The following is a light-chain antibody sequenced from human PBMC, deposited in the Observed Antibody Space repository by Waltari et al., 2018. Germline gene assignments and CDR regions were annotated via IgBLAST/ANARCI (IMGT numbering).Light chain of an antibody. J-gene: IGLJ1*01. CDR3: STWDNSLKTYS. V-gene: IGLV10-54*04. Sequence: QAGLTQPPSVSRALRQTATLTCTGNSKDVGNQGAAWLQQHQGHPPKLLSYRDNRRPSGISERFSASRSGNTACLTITELQPEDEADYYCSTWDNSLKTYSFGTGTKVTVL. CDR2: RDN. CDR1: SKDVGNQG.